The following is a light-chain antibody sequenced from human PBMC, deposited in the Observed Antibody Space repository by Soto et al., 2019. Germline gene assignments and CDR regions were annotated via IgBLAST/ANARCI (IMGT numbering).Light chain of an antibody. V-gene: IGLV2-14*01. CDR3: SAYRRGIIV. CDR1: NNDVGGHMY. Sequence: QSALTQPASVSGSPGQSITISCTGTNNDVGGHMYVSWYQHQAGKVPKLIIYEIDNRPLGVSDRFSGSKSGNTASLTISGLQAEDEAAYYCSAYRRGIIVFGGGTKVTVL. J-gene: IGLJ2*01. CDR2: EID.